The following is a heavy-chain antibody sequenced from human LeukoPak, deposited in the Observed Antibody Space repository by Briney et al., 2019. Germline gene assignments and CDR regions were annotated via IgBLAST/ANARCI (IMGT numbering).Heavy chain of an antibody. CDR1: GLTFSSYW. CDR3: ARDLRQWLPPDWFDP. V-gene: IGHV3-7*01. CDR2: IKQDGSEK. J-gene: IGHJ5*02. D-gene: IGHD6-19*01. Sequence: PGGSLRLSCAASGLTFSSYWMSWVRQAPGKGLEWVANIKQDGSEKYYVDSVKGRFTISRDNAKNSLYLQMNSLRAEDTAVYYCARDLRQWLPPDWFDPWGQGTLVTVSS.